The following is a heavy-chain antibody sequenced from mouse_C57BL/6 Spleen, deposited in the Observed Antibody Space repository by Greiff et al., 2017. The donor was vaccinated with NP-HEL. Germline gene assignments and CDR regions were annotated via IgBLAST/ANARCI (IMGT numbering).Heavy chain of an antibody. V-gene: IGHV1-72*01. CDR3: ARDYDYDSWFAY. Sequence: QVQLQQPGAALVKPGASVKLSCKASGYTFTSYWMHWVKQRPGRGLEWIGRIDPNSGGTKYNEKFKSKAPLTVDKHSSTAYMQLSSLTSEDSAVYYCARDYDYDSWFAYWGQGTLVTVAA. D-gene: IGHD2-4*01. CDR1: GYTFTSYW. CDR2: IDPNSGGT. J-gene: IGHJ3*01.